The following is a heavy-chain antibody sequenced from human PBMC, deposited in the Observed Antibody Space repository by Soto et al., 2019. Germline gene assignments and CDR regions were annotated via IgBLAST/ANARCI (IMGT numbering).Heavy chain of an antibody. CDR1: GGTFSSYA. CDR3: ARGYCSGGSCYRSWFDP. CDR2: IIPIFGTA. D-gene: IGHD2-15*01. Sequence: XSVKVSCKASGGTFSSYAISWGRQAPVQGLEWMGGIIPIFGTANYAQKFQGRVTITADKSTSTAYMELSGLRSEDTAVYYCARGYCSGGSCYRSWFDPWGQGTLVTVSS. V-gene: IGHV1-69*06. J-gene: IGHJ5*02.